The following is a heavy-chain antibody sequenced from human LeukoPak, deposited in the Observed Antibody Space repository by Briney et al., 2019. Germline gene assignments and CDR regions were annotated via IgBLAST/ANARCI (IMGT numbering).Heavy chain of an antibody. D-gene: IGHD4-17*01. J-gene: IGHJ6*03. CDR1: GYTFTSYY. CDR2: INPSGGST. Sequence: ASVKVSCKASGYTFTSYYMHWVRQAPGQGLEWMGIINPSGGSTSYAQEFQGRVTMTRDTSTSTVYMELSSLRSEDTAVYYCARDWRSRYHNGVGDYGLPDYYYYYYMDVWGKGTTVTVSS. V-gene: IGHV1-46*01. CDR3: ARDWRSRYHNGVGDYGLPDYYYYYYMDV.